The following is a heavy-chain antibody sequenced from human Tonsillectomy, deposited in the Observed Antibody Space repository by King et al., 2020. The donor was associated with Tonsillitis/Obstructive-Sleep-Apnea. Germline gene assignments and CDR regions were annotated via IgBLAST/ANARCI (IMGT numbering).Heavy chain of an antibody. Sequence: VQLQESGPGLVKPSQTLSLTCTVSGGSISSGGYYLSWIRQHPGKGLGWIGYIYYSGSTYYNPSLKSRVTISVDTSKNQFSLKLSSVTAADTAVYYCAREDYYDSSGYSLIDYWGQGTLVTVSS. D-gene: IGHD3-22*01. J-gene: IGHJ4*02. V-gene: IGHV4-31*03. CDR3: AREDYYDSSGYSLIDY. CDR1: GGSISSGGYY. CDR2: IYYSGST.